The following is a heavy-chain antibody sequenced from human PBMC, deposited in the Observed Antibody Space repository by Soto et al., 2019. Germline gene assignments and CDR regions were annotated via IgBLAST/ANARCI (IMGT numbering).Heavy chain of an antibody. CDR2: INPDGRST. CDR3: ARGAGLAVAGWVDP. Sequence: EVQLVESGGGLVQPGGSLRLSCAASGFTFSSYWMHWVRQVPGKGLVWVSRINPDGRSTTYAESVKGRFTTSRDNAKNTLYLQMSSLTIEDTAVYYCARGAGLAVAGWVDPWGQGTLVTVSS. D-gene: IGHD6-19*01. V-gene: IGHV3-74*01. CDR1: GFTFSSYW. J-gene: IGHJ5*02.